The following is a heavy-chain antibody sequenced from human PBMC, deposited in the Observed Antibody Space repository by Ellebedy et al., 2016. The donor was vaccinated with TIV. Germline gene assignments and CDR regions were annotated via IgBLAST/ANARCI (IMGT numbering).Heavy chain of an antibody. J-gene: IGHJ4*02. Sequence: ASVKVSXXASGYTFITHGISWVRQAPGPGLEWTGWISAYNGNTTYAQKFHDRVTMTTDTSTSTAYMELRRLRSDDTAVYYCTIDLGITMAPYYFDYWGQGTLVTVSS. CDR3: TIDLGITMAPYYFDY. D-gene: IGHD6-19*01. CDR1: GYTFITHG. CDR2: ISAYNGNT. V-gene: IGHV1-18*01.